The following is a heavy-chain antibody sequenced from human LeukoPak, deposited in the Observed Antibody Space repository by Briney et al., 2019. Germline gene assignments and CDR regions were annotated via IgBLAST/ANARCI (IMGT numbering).Heavy chain of an antibody. V-gene: IGHV4-4*09. CDR1: GASISNYY. Sequence: SETLSLTCTVSGASISNYYWGWIRQTPEKGLEWMGHIHSSGGSSYYPSLKSRLTLSIDTSRNQLSLKLPSVTAADTAVYFCARLGSYHDFWGQGALVTVSS. CDR2: IHSSGGS. CDR3: ARLGSYHDF. J-gene: IGHJ4*02. D-gene: IGHD1-26*01.